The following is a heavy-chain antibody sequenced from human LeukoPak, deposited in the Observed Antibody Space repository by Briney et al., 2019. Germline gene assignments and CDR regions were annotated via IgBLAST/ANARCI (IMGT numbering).Heavy chain of an antibody. CDR3: AVGVYYYYYMDV. D-gene: IGHD3-16*01. V-gene: IGHV1-69*06. J-gene: IGHJ6*03. Sequence: ASVKVSCKASGGTFSSYAISWVRQAPGQGLEWMGGIIPIFGTANYAQKFQGRVTITADKSTSTAYMELSSLRSEDTAVYYCAVGVYYYYYMDVWGKGTTVTVSS. CDR1: GGTFSSYA. CDR2: IIPIFGTA.